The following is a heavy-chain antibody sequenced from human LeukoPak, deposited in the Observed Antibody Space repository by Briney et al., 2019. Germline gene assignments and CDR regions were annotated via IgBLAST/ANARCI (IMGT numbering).Heavy chain of an antibody. CDR2: INPSGDST. Sequence: ASVKVSFKASGYTFTSYYMHWVRQPPGQGLEWVGIINPSGDSTSYAQKFQSRVTMTRDTPTSTVYMELSSLTSEDTAVYYCAREKGEQLVLWFDPWGQGTLVTVSS. CDR3: AREKGEQLVLWFDP. J-gene: IGHJ5*02. D-gene: IGHD6-6*01. V-gene: IGHV1-46*01. CDR1: GYTFTSYY.